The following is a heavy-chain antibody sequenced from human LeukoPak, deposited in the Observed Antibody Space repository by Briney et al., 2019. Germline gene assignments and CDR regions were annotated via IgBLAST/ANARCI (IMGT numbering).Heavy chain of an antibody. CDR3: ARERDGYTHDAFDI. D-gene: IGHD5-24*01. V-gene: IGHV3-48*01. Sequence: GGSLRLSCAASGFTFSSYSMAWVRQAPGKGLEWVSYISIRSSTIYYADSVKGRFTISRDNAKNSLYVQMNSLRAEDTAVYYCARERDGYTHDAFDIWGQGTMVTVSS. J-gene: IGHJ3*02. CDR2: ISIRSSTI. CDR1: GFTFSSYS.